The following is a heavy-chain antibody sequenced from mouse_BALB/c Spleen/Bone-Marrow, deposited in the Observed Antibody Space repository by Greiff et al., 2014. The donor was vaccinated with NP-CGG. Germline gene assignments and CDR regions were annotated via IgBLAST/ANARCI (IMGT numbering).Heavy chain of an antibody. CDR3: ASYYYGSSSFAY. J-gene: IGHJ3*01. V-gene: IGHV14-3*02. Sequence: EVKLQESGAELVKPGALVKLSCTASGFNIKDTYMHWVKQRPEQGLEWIGRIDPANGNTKYDPKFQGKATITADTSSNTAYLQLSSLTSEDTAGYYCASYYYGSSSFAYWGQGTLVTVSA. CDR1: GFNIKDTY. D-gene: IGHD1-1*01. CDR2: IDPANGNT.